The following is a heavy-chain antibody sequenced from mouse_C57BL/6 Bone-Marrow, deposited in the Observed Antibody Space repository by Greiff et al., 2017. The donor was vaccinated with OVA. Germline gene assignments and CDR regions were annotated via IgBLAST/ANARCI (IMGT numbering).Heavy chain of an antibody. J-gene: IGHJ3*01. D-gene: IGHD1-1*01. CDR2: INPSSGYT. Sequence: QVQLQQSGAELARPGASVTMSCKASGYTFTSYTMHWVKQRPGPGLEWLGYINPSSGYTTSNQKIKDKATLTADKSSSTAYMQPSSLTSEDSAVYYCARPYYGSSYGFAYWGQGTLVTVSA. CDR3: ARPYYGSSYGFAY. CDR1: GYTFTSYT. V-gene: IGHV1-4*01.